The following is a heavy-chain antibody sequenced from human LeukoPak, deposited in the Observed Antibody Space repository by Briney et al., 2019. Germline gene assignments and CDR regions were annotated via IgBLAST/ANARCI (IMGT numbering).Heavy chain of an antibody. CDR2: IKRDGSER. CDR3: VRDFSLTRLERPFDY. CDR1: GFTFSSYW. D-gene: IGHD1-1*01. J-gene: IGHJ4*02. Sequence: GGSLRLSCAASGFTFSSYWMTWVRQAPGTGLEWMANIKRDGSERYYVDSVKGRFTISRDNAKNSLYLQMNSLRAEDTAVYYCVRDFSLTRLERPFDYWGQGTLVTVSS. V-gene: IGHV3-7*01.